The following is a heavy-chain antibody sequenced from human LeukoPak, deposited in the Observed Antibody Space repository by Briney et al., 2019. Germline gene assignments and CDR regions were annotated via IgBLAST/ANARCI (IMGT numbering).Heavy chain of an antibody. V-gene: IGHV3-30-3*01. J-gene: IGHJ4*02. CDR1: GFTLRSYA. CDR3: ARGSESLAVAGIDY. CDR2: ISYDGSNK. D-gene: IGHD6-19*01. Sequence: PGRPLSLYCSASGFTLRSYALLWVRQAPVKGLEWVAVISYDGSNKYYADSVKGRFTISRDNSKNTLYLQMNSLRAEDTAVYYCARGSESLAVAGIDYWGQGTLVTVSS.